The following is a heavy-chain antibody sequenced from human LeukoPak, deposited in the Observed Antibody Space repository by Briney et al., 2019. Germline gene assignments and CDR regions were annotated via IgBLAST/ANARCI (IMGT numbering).Heavy chain of an antibody. CDR2: IVVGSGNT. CDR1: GFTFTSSA. Sequence: GASVKVSCKASGFTFTSSAMQWVRQARGQRLEWIGWIVVGSGNTNYAQKFQERVTITRDMSTSTVYMELSSLRSEGTAVYYCAAAYSSGWYGTLDYWGQGTLVTVSS. J-gene: IGHJ4*02. V-gene: IGHV1-58*02. D-gene: IGHD6-19*01. CDR3: AAAYSSGWYGTLDY.